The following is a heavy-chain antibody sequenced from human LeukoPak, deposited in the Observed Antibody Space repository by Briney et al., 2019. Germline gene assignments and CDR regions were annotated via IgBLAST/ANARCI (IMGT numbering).Heavy chain of an antibody. CDR1: GFTFSIYT. CDR2: ISSGSSDI. CDR3: ARVSSTWYLDY. Sequence: GGSLRLSCAASGFTFSIYTMNWVRQGPGKGLEWVSSISSGSSDIYYADSVKGRFTISRDNAKNSLYLQMNSLRIEDTAVCYCARVSSTWYLDYWSQGTLVTVSS. V-gene: IGHV3-21*01. D-gene: IGHD6-13*01. J-gene: IGHJ4*02.